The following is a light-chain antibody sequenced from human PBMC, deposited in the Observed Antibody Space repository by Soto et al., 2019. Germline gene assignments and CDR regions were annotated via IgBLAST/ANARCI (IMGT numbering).Light chain of an antibody. CDR3: QHYNSYSEA. V-gene: IGKV1-5*01. Sequence: DTRMSQSPATLSASVGDRVTITCRASQSISSWLAWYQQKPGKAPKLLIYDASSLESGVPSRFSGSGSGTEFTLTISSLQPDDFATYYCQHYNSYSEAFGQGTKVDIK. CDR1: QSISSW. CDR2: DAS. J-gene: IGKJ1*01.